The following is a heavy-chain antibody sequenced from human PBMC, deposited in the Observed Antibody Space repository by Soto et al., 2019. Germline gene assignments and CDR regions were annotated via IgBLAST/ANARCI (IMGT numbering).Heavy chain of an antibody. D-gene: IGHD6-19*01. CDR1: GGSISSYY. J-gene: IGHJ4*02. CDR3: ARDPGSSGWYYFDY. CDR2: IYYSGST. V-gene: IGHV4-59*01. Sequence: SLTCTVSGGSISSYYWSWIRQPPGKGLEWIGYIYYSGSTNYNPSLKSRVTISVDTSKNQFSLKLSSVTAADTAVYYCARDPGSSGWYYFDYWGQGTLVTVSS.